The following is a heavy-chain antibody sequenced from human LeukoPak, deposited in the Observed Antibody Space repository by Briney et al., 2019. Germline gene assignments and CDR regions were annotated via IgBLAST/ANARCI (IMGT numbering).Heavy chain of an antibody. CDR2: INHSGST. D-gene: IGHD3-3*01. J-gene: IGHJ5*02. CDR3: ARGLQRRGFLEWTKRYNWFDP. V-gene: IGHV4-34*01. CDR1: GGSFSGYY. Sequence: PSETLSLTCAVYGGSFSGYYWSWIRQPPGKGLEWIGEINHSGSTNYNPSLKSRVTISVDTSKNQFSLKLSSVTAADTAVYYCARGLQRRGFLEWTKRYNWFDPWGQETLVTVSS.